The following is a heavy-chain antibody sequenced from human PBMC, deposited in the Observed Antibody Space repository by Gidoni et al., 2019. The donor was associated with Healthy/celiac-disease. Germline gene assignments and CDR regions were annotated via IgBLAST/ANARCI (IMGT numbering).Heavy chain of an antibody. J-gene: IGHJ4*02. Sequence: EVQLLESGGGLVQPGGYLRLSCAASGFTFSSYAMSWVRQAPGKGLEWVSAISGSGGSTYYADSVKGRFTISRDNSKNTLYLQMNSLRAEDTAVYYCAKGDDIVVVVAATPFDYWGQGTLVTVSS. CDR1: GFTFSSYA. D-gene: IGHD2-15*01. CDR2: ISGSGGST. V-gene: IGHV3-23*01. CDR3: AKGDDIVVVVAATPFDY.